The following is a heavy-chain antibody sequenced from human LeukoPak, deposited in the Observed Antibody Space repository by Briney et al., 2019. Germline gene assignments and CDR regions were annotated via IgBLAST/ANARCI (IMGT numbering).Heavy chain of an antibody. D-gene: IGHD3-22*01. J-gene: IGHJ4*02. CDR3: ARDVNYYDSSGYSH. Sequence: GGSLRLSCAASGFTFSSYAMHWVRQAPGKGLEWVAVISYDGSNKYYADSVKGRFTISRDNSKNTPYLQMNSLRAEDTAVYYCARDVNYYDSSGYSHWGQGTLVTVSS. V-gene: IGHV3-30-3*01. CDR1: GFTFSSYA. CDR2: ISYDGSNK.